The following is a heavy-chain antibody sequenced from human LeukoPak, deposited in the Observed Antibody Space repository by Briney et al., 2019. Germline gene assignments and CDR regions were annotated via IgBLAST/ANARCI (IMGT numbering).Heavy chain of an antibody. J-gene: IGHJ1*01. D-gene: IGHD3-9*01. CDR1: GYXFTSYG. Sequence: ASVKVSCKASGYXFTSYGISWVRQAPGQGLEWMGWISAYNGNTNYAQKLQGRVTMTTDTSTSTAYMELRSLRSDDTAVYYCARSYYDILTGYFQHWGQGTLVTVSS. CDR3: ARSYYDILTGYFQH. CDR2: ISAYNGNT. V-gene: IGHV1-18*01.